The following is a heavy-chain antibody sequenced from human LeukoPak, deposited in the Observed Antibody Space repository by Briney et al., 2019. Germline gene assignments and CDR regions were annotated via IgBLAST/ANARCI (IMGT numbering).Heavy chain of an antibody. Sequence: SETLSLTCAVYGGSFSGYYWSWIRRPPGKGLEWIGEINHSGSTNYNPSLKSRVTISVDTSKNQFSLKLSSVTAADTAVYYCARDITIFGVVISGNYYYGMDVWGQGTTVTVSS. CDR1: GGSFSGYY. V-gene: IGHV4-34*01. J-gene: IGHJ6*02. CDR2: INHSGST. CDR3: ARDITIFGVVISGNYYYGMDV. D-gene: IGHD3-3*01.